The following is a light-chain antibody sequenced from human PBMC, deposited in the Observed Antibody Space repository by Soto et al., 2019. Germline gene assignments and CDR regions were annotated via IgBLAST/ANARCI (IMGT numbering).Light chain of an antibody. CDR1: QSISSW. J-gene: IGKJ1*01. CDR3: QQWT. V-gene: IGKV1-5*01. Sequence: DIQMTQTPSTLSASVGDRFTITCRASQSISSWLAWYQQKPGKAPKILIYDASSLASGVPSRFSGSGSGTEFTLTISSLQPDDFATYYCQQWTFGQGTKV. CDR2: DAS.